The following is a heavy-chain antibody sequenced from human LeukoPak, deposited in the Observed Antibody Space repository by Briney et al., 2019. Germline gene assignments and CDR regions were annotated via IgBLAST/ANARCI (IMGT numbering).Heavy chain of an antibody. V-gene: IGHV3-9*01. CDR3: AKDLGRRSHYIGMDV. CDR2: INWNSGSI. Sequence: GGSLRLSCAASGFIFDDYALHWVRLPPGKGLEWVSGINWNSGSIGYADSLKGRFTISRDNAKNSLYLQINSLRAEDTALYYCAKDLGRRSHYIGMDVWGQGTTVTVSS. J-gene: IGHJ6*02. CDR1: GFIFDDYA.